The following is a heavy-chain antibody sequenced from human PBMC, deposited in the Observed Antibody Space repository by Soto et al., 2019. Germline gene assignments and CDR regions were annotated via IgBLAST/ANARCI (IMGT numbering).Heavy chain of an antibody. D-gene: IGHD3-10*01. CDR2: IYYSGST. J-gene: IGHJ4*02. CDR1: GGSVSSGNYY. Sequence: KPSETLSLTCTVSGGSVSSGNYYWSWIRQPPGKGLEWIGYIYYSGSTNYSPSLKSRVTISVDTSKNQFSLKLSSVTAADTAVYYCARLSGSYYRANYFDYWGQGTLVTVSS. CDR3: ARLSGSYYRANYFDY. V-gene: IGHV4-61*01.